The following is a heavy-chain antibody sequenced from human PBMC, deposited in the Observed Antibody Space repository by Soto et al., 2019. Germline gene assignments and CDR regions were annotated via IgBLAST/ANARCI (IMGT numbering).Heavy chain of an antibody. CDR2: IIPILGIA. D-gene: IGHD6-6*01. V-gene: IGHV1-69*08. J-gene: IGHJ5*02. CDR3: ARDPPARPDRNWFDP. Sequence: QVQLVQSGAEVKKPGSSVKVSCKASGGTFSSYTISWVRQAPGQGLEWMGRIIPILGIANYAQKFQGRVTITADKSTSTAYMELSSLRSEDTAVYYCARDPPARPDRNWFDPWGKGTLVTVSS. CDR1: GGTFSSYT.